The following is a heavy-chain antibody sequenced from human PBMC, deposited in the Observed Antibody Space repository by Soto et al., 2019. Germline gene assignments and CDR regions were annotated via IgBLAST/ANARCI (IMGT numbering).Heavy chain of an antibody. CDR2: IIPIFGTA. Sequence: QVQLVQSGAEVKKPGSSVKVSCKASGGTFSSYAISWVRQAPGQGLEWMGGIIPIFGTANYAQKFQGRVTITADESTSTAYMELSSLRPEDTAVYYCARDRLTMVRGVIYDGMDVWGQGTTVTVSS. J-gene: IGHJ6*02. CDR3: ARDRLTMVRGVIYDGMDV. D-gene: IGHD3-10*01. V-gene: IGHV1-69*01. CDR1: GGTFSSYA.